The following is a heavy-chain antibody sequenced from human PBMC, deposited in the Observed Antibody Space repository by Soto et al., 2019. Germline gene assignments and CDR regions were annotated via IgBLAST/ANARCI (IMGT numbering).Heavy chain of an antibody. D-gene: IGHD6-6*01. Sequence: SETLSLTCTVSGGSISSYYWSWIRQPPGKGLEWIGYIYYSGSTNHNPSLKSRVTISVDTSKNQFSLKLSSVTAADTAVYYCARDRPQYSSSSHYYGMDVWGQGTTVTVSS. CDR1: GGSISSYY. V-gene: IGHV4-59*01. CDR3: ARDRPQYSSSSHYYGMDV. CDR2: IYYSGST. J-gene: IGHJ6*02.